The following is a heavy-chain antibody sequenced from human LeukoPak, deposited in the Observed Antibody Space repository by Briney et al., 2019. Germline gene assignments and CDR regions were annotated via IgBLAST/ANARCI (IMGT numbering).Heavy chain of an antibody. CDR2: IYSSGST. CDR3: ARDPRYSSSAHVFDI. J-gene: IGHJ3*02. D-gene: IGHD6-6*01. V-gene: IGHV4-61*02. Sequence: SSETLSLTCTVSGGSINSGSYYWSWIRQPAGKGLEWIGRIYSSGSTNYNPSLKSRVAISQDTSKNQVSLRVSSVTAADTVVYYCARDPRYSSSAHVFDIWGQGTMVTVSS. CDR1: GGSINSGSYY.